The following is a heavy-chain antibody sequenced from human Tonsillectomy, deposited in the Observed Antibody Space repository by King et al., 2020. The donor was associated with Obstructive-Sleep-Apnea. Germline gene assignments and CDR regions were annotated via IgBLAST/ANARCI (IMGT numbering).Heavy chain of an antibody. CDR2: IKEDGSEK. Sequence: QLVQSGGGLVQPGGSLRLSCFASGLTFSISYMNWVRQSPGKGLEGVANIKEDGSEKKNGESVKGRFTISRDNGRNPLYLQMNSLRVEDTAIYYCARGCRAETPYQFFDPWGPGTLVTVSS. D-gene: IGHD2-8*01. V-gene: IGHV3-7*03. CDR1: GLTFSISY. J-gene: IGHJ5*02. CDR3: ARGCRAETPYQFFDP.